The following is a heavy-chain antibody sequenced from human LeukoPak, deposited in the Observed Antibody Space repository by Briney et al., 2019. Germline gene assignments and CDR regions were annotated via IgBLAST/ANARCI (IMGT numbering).Heavy chain of an antibody. CDR2: ISDDGSNK. V-gene: IGHV3-30*14. D-gene: IGHD3-3*01. J-gene: IGHJ6*02. CDR3: AAAYFGVDQYYYGMDV. Sequence: PGRSLRLSCAASGFTFSSHAMHWVRQAPGKGLEWVAVISDDGSNKYYGDSVKGRFTISRDNSKNTLYLQMNSLRAEDTAVYYCAAAYFGVDQYYYGMDVWGQGTTVTVSS. CDR1: GFTFSSHA.